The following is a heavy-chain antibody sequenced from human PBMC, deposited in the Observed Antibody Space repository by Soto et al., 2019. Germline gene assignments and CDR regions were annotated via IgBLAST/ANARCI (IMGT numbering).Heavy chain of an antibody. CDR2: IKSKTDGGTT. J-gene: IGHJ6*03. Sequence: GGSLRLSCAASGFTFSNAWMNWVRQAPGKGLEWVGRIKSKTDGGTTDYAAPVKGRFTISRDDSKNTLYLQMNSLKNEYTAVYYCAKVQPSSYYDFWNGPPWAMDVWGKGTTVTVSS. CDR1: GFTFSNAW. D-gene: IGHD3-3*01. V-gene: IGHV3-15*07. CDR3: AKVQPSSYYDFWNGPPWAMDV.